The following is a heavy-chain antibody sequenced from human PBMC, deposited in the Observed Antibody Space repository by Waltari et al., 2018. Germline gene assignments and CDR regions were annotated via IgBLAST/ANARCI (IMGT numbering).Heavy chain of an antibody. D-gene: IGHD1-26*01. CDR2: IRYDETDK. CDR1: GFAFSGYG. Sequence: QVQLVESGGGVVQPGGSLRLSCAASGFAFSGYGMNWVRQAPGKGLEWVAFIRYDETDKFYRNSVRGRFTISRDNSKNTLFLQMDSLRAEDAAMYYCAKDRTGSYYGGFDSWGQGTLVTVSS. CDR3: AKDRTGSYYGGFDS. V-gene: IGHV3-30*02. J-gene: IGHJ4*02.